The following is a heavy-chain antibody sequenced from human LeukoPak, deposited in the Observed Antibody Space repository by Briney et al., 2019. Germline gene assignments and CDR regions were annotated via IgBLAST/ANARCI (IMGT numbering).Heavy chain of an antibody. J-gene: IGHJ4*02. CDR3: AKDTPYSDILTGYDY. CDR2: ISGSGGST. CDR1: GFTFSSYA. Sequence: PGGSLRLSCAASGFTFSSYAMSWVRQPPGKGLEWVSAISGSGGSTYYADSVKGRLTISRTNSKNTWYLQMNSLRAEDTAVYYCAKDTPYSDILTGYDYWGQGTLVTVSS. D-gene: IGHD3-9*01. V-gene: IGHV3-23*01.